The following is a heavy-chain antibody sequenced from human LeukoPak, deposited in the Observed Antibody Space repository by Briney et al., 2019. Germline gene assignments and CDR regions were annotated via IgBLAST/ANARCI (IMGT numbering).Heavy chain of an antibody. CDR2: ISSTSSTM. Sequence: GGSLRLSCAASGFTLSDYYMNWVRLAPGKGLEWVSYISSTSSTMYYADSVKGRFTISRDNAKNSLYLQMNSLRDEDTAVYYCARESAYAFWYWGQGTLVAVSS. CDR3: ARESAYAFWY. V-gene: IGHV3-48*02. CDR1: GFTLSDYY. D-gene: IGHD3-3*01. J-gene: IGHJ4*02.